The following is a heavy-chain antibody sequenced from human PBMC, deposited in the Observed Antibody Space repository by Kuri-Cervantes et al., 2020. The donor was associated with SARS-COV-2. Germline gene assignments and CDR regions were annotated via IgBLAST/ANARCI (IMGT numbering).Heavy chain of an antibody. CDR1: GFTFSSYA. CDR3: ARVPLGYCSGGSCPGDY. J-gene: IGHJ4*02. V-gene: IGHV3-64*01. D-gene: IGHD2-15*01. CDR2: ISSNGGST. Sequence: GGSLRLSCSASGFTFSSYAMHWVRQAPGKGLEYVSAISSNGGSTYYANSVKGRFTISRDNSKNTLYLQMGSLRAEDMAVYYCARVPLGYCSGGSCPGDYWGQGTLVTVSS.